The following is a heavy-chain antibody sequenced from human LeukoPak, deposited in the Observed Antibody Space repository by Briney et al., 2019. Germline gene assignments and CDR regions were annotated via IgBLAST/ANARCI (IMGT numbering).Heavy chain of an antibody. J-gene: IGHJ4*02. CDR1: GYSISSGYY. D-gene: IGHD3-22*01. Sequence: SETLSLTCTVSGYSISSGYYWGWIRQPPGKGLEWIVSIYHSGTTYYNPSLKSRVTISVDTSKNQFSLKLSSVTAADTAVYYCARQNYDRTFDYWGQGTLVTVSS. CDR2: IYHSGTT. V-gene: IGHV4-38-2*02. CDR3: ARQNYDRTFDY.